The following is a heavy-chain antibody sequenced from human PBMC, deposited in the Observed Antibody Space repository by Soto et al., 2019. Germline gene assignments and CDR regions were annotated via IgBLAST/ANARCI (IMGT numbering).Heavy chain of an antibody. CDR2: ISNDGSNP. V-gene: IGHV3-30-3*01. D-gene: IGHD3-22*01. CDR1: GFTFSNYA. Sequence: QVQLVESGGGVVQPERSLRLSCAASGFTFSNYAMHWVRQARGTGLEWVAVISNDGSNPYYADSVKGRFTISRDNSKNTLYLQMNSLRPEDTAVYYCARTGYDSSGYFVEYYFDYVGQGTLVTVSS. CDR3: ARTGYDSSGYFVEYYFDY. J-gene: IGHJ4*02.